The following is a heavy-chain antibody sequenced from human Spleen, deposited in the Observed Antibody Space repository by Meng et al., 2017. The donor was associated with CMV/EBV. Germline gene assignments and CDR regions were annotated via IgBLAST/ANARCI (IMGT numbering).Heavy chain of an antibody. Sequence: ASGYTFSNYSILWVRQAPGQGLEWMGWISAYNGNTSHAQNFQGRVTMSTDTSTRTAYMELRSLRSDDTAMYYCARVQVPSGWRSPDYWGQGTLVTVSS. J-gene: IGHJ4*02. D-gene: IGHD6-19*01. CDR1: GYTFSNYS. V-gene: IGHV1-18*01. CDR2: ISAYNGNT. CDR3: ARVQVPSGWRSPDY.